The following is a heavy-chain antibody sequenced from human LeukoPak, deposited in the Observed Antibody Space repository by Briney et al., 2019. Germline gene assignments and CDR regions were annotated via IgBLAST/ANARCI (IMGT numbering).Heavy chain of an antibody. CDR3: AKDLGLRGSPGPFDI. J-gene: IGHJ3*02. D-gene: IGHD1-26*01. V-gene: IGHV3-33*06. CDR1: GFTFNNYP. Sequence: GGSLRLSCAASGFTFNNYPMHWVRQAAGKGLEWVAVIWYDGSLKFYADSVKDRFTISRDNSKNTLHLQMNSLRAEDTAIYYCAKDLGLRGSPGPFDIWGQGTMVTVSS. CDR2: IWYDGSLK.